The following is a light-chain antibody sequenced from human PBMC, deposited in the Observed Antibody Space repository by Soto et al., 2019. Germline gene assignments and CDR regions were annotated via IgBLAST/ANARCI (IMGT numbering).Light chain of an antibody. CDR2: ANS. CDR3: QSYESSSLSGFV. V-gene: IGLV1-40*01. J-gene: IGLJ1*01. Sequence: QSVLTQPPSASGTPGQRVTISCSGRTSNIGTNIVSWYQQLPGMAPKLLIYANSNRPSGVPDRFSGSKSGISASLAITGLQADDEADYYCQSYESSSLSGFVFGSGTKVTVL. CDR1: TSNIGTNI.